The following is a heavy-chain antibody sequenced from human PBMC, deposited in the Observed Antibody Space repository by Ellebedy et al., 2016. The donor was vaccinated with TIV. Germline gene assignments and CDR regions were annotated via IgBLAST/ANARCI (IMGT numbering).Heavy chain of an antibody. Sequence: SGPTLVKPTETLTLTCTVSGFSLSNVIMSVSWIRQPPGKALEWLAHIFSNDKKSYMTSLKNRLTISKDTAKSQVVLTMTNMEPVDTATYYCARTLRYCGGDCSFLFDFWGQGTLVTVSS. J-gene: IGHJ4*02. CDR3: ARTLRYCGGDCSFLFDF. D-gene: IGHD2-21*02. CDR2: IFSNDKK. CDR1: GFSLSNVIMS. V-gene: IGHV2-26*01.